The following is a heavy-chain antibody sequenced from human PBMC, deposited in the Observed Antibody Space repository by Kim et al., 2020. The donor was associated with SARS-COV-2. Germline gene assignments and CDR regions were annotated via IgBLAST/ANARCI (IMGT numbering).Heavy chain of an antibody. J-gene: IGHJ5*02. D-gene: IGHD6-19*01. V-gene: IGHV6-1*01. CDR1: GDSVSSNSAA. CDR2: TYYRSKWYN. Sequence: SQTLSLTCAISGDSVSSNSAAWNWIRQSPSRGLEWLGRTYYRSKWYNENALSVKSRITINPDTSKNQFSLQLNSVTPEDTAVYYCVGGGGWNTWGQGTLVTVSS. CDR3: VGGGGWNT.